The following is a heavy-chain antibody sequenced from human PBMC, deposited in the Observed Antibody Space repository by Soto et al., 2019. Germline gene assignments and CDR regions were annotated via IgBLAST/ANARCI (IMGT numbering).Heavy chain of an antibody. CDR2: IYYSGST. CDR1: GVSISSYY. CDR3: ARAPLNNYFDY. Sequence: SETLSLTCTVSGVSISSYYLILIRQPPGKGLEWIGYIYYSGSTNYNPSLKSRVTISVDTSKNQFSLKLGSVTAADTAVYYCARAPLNNYFDYWGQGTLVNVS. V-gene: IGHV4-59*01. J-gene: IGHJ4*02.